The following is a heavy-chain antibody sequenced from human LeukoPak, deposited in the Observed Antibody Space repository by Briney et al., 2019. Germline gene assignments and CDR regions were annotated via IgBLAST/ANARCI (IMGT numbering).Heavy chain of an antibody. CDR1: GYTFTSYG. Sequence: ASVKVSCKASGYTFTSYGISWVRQAPGKGLEWVSAISGSGGSTYYADSVKGRSTISRDNSKNTLYLQMNGLRAEDTAVYYCAKGRIVVVPAAFDYWGQGTLVTVSS. V-gene: IGHV3-23*01. J-gene: IGHJ4*02. CDR3: AKGRIVVVPAAFDY. CDR2: ISGSGGST. D-gene: IGHD2-2*01.